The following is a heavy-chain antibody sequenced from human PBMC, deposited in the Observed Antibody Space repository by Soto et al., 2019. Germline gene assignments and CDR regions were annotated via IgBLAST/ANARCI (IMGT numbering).Heavy chain of an antibody. CDR2: INPSGGST. J-gene: IGHJ4*02. CDR1: GYTFTSYY. V-gene: IGHV1-46*01. Sequence: ASVKVSCKASGYTFTSYYMHWVRQAPGQGLEWMGIINPSGGSTSYAQKFQGRVTMTRDTSTSTVYTELSSLRSEDTAVYYCAKDRLAGGFDYWGQGTLVTVSS. D-gene: IGHD3-16*01. CDR3: AKDRLAGGFDY.